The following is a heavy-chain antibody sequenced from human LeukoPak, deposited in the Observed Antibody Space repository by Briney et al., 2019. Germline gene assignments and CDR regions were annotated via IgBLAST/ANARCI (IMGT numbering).Heavy chain of an antibody. Sequence: GGSLRLSCAASGFTVSSNYMSWVRQAPGKGLEWVSYISSSSSIIYYTDSVKGRFTISRDNAKNSLYLQMNSLRAEDTAVYYCARDPPQGYDSSGSHWGQGTLVTVSS. CDR1: GFTVSSNY. J-gene: IGHJ4*02. D-gene: IGHD3-22*01. CDR3: ARDPPQGYDSSGSH. V-gene: IGHV3-48*01. CDR2: ISSSSSII.